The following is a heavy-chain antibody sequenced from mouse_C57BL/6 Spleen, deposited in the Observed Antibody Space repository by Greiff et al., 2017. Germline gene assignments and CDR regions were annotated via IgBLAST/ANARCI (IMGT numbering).Heavy chain of an antibody. V-gene: IGHV1-66*01. D-gene: IGHD6-5*01. CDR1: GYSFTSYY. CDR2: IYPGSGNT. J-gene: IGHJ1*03. Sequence: VQLQQSGPELVKPGASVKISCKASGYSFTSYYIHWVKQRPGQGLEWIGWIYPGSGNTKYNEKFKGKATLTADTSSSTAYMQLSSLTSEDSAVYYCARAYGLGYWYLDVWGTGTTVTVSS. CDR3: ARAYGLGYWYLDV.